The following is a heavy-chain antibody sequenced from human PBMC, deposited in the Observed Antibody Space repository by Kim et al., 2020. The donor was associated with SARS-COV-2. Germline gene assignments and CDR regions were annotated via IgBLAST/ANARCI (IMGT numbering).Heavy chain of an antibody. Sequence: SHRSYIYHPDSVEGRITLSRDNAKNSLYLQMNSLRAEDTAVYYCARARVHWGQGTLVTVSS. V-gene: IGHV3-21*01. CDR3: ARARVH. J-gene: IGHJ4*02. CDR2: SHRSYI.